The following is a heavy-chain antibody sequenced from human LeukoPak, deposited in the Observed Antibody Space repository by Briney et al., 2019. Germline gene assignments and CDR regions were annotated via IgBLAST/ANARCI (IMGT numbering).Heavy chain of an antibody. J-gene: IGHJ4*02. CDR2: INHSGST. D-gene: IGHD3-22*01. V-gene: IGHV4-34*01. CDR3: ATADRYDSSGYTIDY. Sequence: SETLPLTCAVYGGSFSGYYWSWIRQPPGKGLEWIGEINHSGSTNYNPSLKSRVTISVDTSKNQFSLKLSSVTAADTAVYYCATADRYDSSGYTIDYWGQGTLVTVSS. CDR1: GGSFSGYY.